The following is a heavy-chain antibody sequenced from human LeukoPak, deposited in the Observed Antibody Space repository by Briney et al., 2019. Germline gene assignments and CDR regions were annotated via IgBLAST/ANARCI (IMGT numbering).Heavy chain of an antibody. D-gene: IGHD1-26*01. V-gene: IGHV4-38-2*02. Sequence: TSETLSLTRTVSGYSISGGYYWAGIRPPPGKGREWIGSIYHSGSTYYNPSLKSRVTISVDTSKNQFSLKVSSVTAPDTAVYYCARSRAGSYDYWGQGTLVTVSS. CDR3: ARSRAGSYDY. CDR2: IYHSGST. J-gene: IGHJ4*02. CDR1: GYSISGGYY.